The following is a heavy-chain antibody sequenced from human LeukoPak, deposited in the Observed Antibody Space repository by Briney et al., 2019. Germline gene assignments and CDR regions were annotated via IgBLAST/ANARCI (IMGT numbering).Heavy chain of an antibody. J-gene: IGHJ4*02. V-gene: IGHV3-30*03. Sequence: GGSLRLSCAASGVTFSSYDMHWVRQAPGKGLEWVALISSDGNDKLYGDSVQGRFTISRDDSKIALYLQMNSLRAEDTAVYYCTTKVIRGNSGDDYDDWGQGTLVTVSS. D-gene: IGHD5-12*01. CDR2: ISSDGNDK. CDR3: TTKVIRGNSGDDYDD. CDR1: GVTFSSYD.